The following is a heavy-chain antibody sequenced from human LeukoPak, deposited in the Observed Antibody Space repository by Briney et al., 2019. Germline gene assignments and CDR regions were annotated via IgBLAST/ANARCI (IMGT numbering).Heavy chain of an antibody. CDR3: ARLGSIEAAGTYDH. CDR2: ISGSGGHT. J-gene: IGHJ4*02. V-gene: IGHV3-11*03. D-gene: IGHD6-13*01. CDR1: GGSFSGYY. Sequence: PSETLSLTCEVYGGSFSGYYWNWIRQPPGKGLEWVSYISGSGGHTTYADSVKGRFTISRDNAKNSLYLQMNSLRAEDTAVYYCARLGSIEAAGTYDHWGQGTLVTVSS.